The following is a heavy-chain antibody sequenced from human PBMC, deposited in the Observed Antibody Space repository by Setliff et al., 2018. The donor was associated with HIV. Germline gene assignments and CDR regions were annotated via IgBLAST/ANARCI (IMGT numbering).Heavy chain of an antibody. J-gene: IGHJ5*02. Sequence: SETLSLTCTVSGGSISSTYWSWIRQPPGKGLEWIGSIYYSGSTYYNPSLKSRVTISVDTSKNQFSLKLSSVTAADTAVYYCATYADRESNRFDPWGQGILVTVSS. V-gene: IGHV4-59*05. CDR2: IYYSGST. D-gene: IGHD3-10*01. CDR1: GGSISSTY. CDR3: ATYADRESNRFDP.